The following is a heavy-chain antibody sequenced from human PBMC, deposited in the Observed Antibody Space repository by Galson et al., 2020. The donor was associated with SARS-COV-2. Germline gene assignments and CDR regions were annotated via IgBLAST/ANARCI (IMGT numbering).Heavy chain of an antibody. CDR3: AKLGDSAGY. Sequence: GGSLRLSCAASGFTFDDYAMHWVRQAPGKGLEWVSGISWNSGSLGYADSVKGRFTISRDNAKNSLYLQMNSLRAEDTALYYCAKLGDSAGYWGYVTLVSV. CDR1: GFTFDDYA. CDR2: ISWNSGSL. J-gene: IGHJ4*01. D-gene: IGHD4-17*01. V-gene: IGHV3-9*01.